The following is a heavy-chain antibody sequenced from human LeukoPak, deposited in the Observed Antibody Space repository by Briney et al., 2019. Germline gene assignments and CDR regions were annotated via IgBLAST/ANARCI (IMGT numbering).Heavy chain of an antibody. CDR3: ARLRGHDILGWFDP. Sequence: GESLQISCKGSGYSFTSYWIGWVRQVPGRGLEWMGIIYPDDSDTRYSPSFQGQVTISADKSISTAYLQWSSLKASDTAMYYCARLRGHDILGWFDPWGQGTLVTVSS. CDR1: GYSFTSYW. D-gene: IGHD3-9*01. V-gene: IGHV5-51*01. CDR2: IYPDDSDT. J-gene: IGHJ5*02.